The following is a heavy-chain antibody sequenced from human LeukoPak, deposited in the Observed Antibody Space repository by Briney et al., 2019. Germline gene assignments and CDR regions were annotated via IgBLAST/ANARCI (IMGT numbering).Heavy chain of an antibody. CDR3: ARVEGSTITNYFDY. Sequence: GGSLRLSCAASGFTVSSNYMSWVRQAPGKGLEWVSIIYSGGFTYHADSVKGRFTISRDNSKNTLYLQVNTLRPEDTAVYYCARVEGSTITNYFDYWGQGTLVTVSS. CDR1: GFTVSSNY. CDR2: IYSGGFT. D-gene: IGHD1-14*01. J-gene: IGHJ4*02. V-gene: IGHV3-66*01.